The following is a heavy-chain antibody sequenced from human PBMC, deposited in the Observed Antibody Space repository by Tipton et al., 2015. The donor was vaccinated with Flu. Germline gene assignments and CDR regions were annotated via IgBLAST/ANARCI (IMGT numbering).Heavy chain of an antibody. D-gene: IGHD2-15*01. CDR2: INTDSSTM. J-gene: IGHJ4*02. CDR1: ASTFTTSG. V-gene: IGHV3-48*02. Sequence: GSLRLSCAASASTFTTSGMNWVRQDPGKGLEWLSWINTDSSTMYYADSVRGRFTISRDNAANSLFLQMNSLSDEDTAVYYCARDEDLGWSQKEGDCWGQGTLVTVSS. CDR3: ARDEDLGWSQKEGDC.